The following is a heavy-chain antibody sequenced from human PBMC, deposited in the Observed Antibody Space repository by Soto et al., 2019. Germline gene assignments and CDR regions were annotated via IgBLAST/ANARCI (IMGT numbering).Heavy chain of an antibody. CDR2: ISYNGGGT. D-gene: IGHD3-22*01. CDR1: GFTFSKYA. J-gene: IGHJ4*02. Sequence: GGSLRLSCAASGFTFSKYAMTWARQAPGKGLEWVSAISYNGGGTYYVDSVKGRFTVSRDNSKNTLYLQMHSLRAEDTAVYYSAKDRVPNDSRCYYSILTDSWGQETLVTVSS. CDR3: AKDRVPNDSRCYYSILTDS. V-gene: IGHV3-23*01.